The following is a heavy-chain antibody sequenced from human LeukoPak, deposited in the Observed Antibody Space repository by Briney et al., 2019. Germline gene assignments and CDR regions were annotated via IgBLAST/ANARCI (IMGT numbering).Heavy chain of an antibody. CDR1: GYTFTSYD. CDR3: ARGVWYYDFWSGYHYYYGMDV. CDR2: MNPNSGNT. V-gene: IGHV1-8*01. D-gene: IGHD3-3*01. Sequence: GASVKVSCKASGYTFTSYDINWVRQATGQGLEWMGWMNPNSGNTGYAQKFQGRVTMTRNTSISTAYMELSSLRSEDTAVYYCARGVWYYDFWSGYHYYYGMDVWGQGTTVTVSS. J-gene: IGHJ6*02.